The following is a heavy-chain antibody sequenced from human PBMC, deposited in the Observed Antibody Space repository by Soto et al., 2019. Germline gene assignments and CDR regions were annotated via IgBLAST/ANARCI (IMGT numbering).Heavy chain of an antibody. CDR3: ARAYYRDDYIWGSPRPFDY. Sequence: SLRLSCAASGFTFSSYAMHWVRQAPGKGLEWVAVISYDGSNKYYADSVKGRFTISRDNSKNTLYLQMNSLRSDDTAVYYCARAYYRDDYIWGSPRPFDYWGQGTLVTVSS. J-gene: IGHJ4*02. V-gene: IGHV3-30-3*01. CDR1: GFTFSSYA. D-gene: IGHD3-16*01. CDR2: ISYDGSNK.